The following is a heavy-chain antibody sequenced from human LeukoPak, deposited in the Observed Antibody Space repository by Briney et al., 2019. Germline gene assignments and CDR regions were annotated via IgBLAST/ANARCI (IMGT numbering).Heavy chain of an antibody. Sequence: SETLPLTCTVSGGSISSYYWSWIRQPPGKGLEWIGYIYYSGSTNYNPSLKSRVTISVDTSKNQFSLKLSSVTAADTAVYYCARDPPIVNYYGSGSYGFWGQGTLVTVSS. CDR2: IYYSGST. D-gene: IGHD3-10*01. J-gene: IGHJ4*02. V-gene: IGHV4-59*01. CDR3: ARDPPIVNYYGSGSYGF. CDR1: GGSISSYY.